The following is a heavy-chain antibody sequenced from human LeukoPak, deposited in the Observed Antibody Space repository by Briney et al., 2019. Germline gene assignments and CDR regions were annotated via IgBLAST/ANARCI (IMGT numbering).Heavy chain of an antibody. CDR3: ARGGGILSGYYYGSEGYFQH. J-gene: IGHJ1*01. D-gene: IGHD3-22*01. Sequence: QPGGSLRLSCTVSGFTVSSNYMSWVRQAPGKGLEWASVIYGGGSTYYADSVKGRFTISRDNSKNTLYLQMNSLRAEDTAVYYCARGGGILSGYYYGSEGYFQHWGQGTLVTVSS. V-gene: IGHV3-66*01. CDR2: IYGGGST. CDR1: GFTVSSNY.